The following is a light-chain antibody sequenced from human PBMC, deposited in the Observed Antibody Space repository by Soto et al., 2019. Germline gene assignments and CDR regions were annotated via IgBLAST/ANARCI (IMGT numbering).Light chain of an antibody. CDR1: QSVLSTSDNRNY. V-gene: IGKV4-1*01. CDR3: QQHYRTLRT. J-gene: IGKJ1*01. CDR2: WAS. Sequence: DIVMTQSPDSLAVSLGERATVNCKSSQSVLSTSDNRNYLSWYQQKPGQPPKLLIYWASTRASGVPDRFSGSGSGTDFTLTISSLQAEDVAVYYCQQHYRTLRTFGQGTKVEIK.